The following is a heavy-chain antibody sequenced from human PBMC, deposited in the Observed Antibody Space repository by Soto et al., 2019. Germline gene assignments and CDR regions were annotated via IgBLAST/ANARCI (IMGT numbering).Heavy chain of an antibody. J-gene: IGHJ4*02. CDR3: ASSIRSYSSSSRFDY. V-gene: IGHV6-1*01. D-gene: IGHD6-6*01. Sequence: PSQTLSLTCAISGDSVSSNSAAWSWIRQSPSRGLEWLGRTYYRSKWYNDYAVSVKSRITINPDTSKNQFSLQLNSVTPEDTAVYYCASSIRSYSSSSRFDYWGQGTLVTVSS. CDR2: TYYRSKWYN. CDR1: GDSVSSNSAA.